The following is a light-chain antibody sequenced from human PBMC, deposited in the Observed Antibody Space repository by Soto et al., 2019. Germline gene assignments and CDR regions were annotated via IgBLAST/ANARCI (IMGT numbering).Light chain of an antibody. CDR3: QQYGSSPPTWT. CDR1: QSVSSY. J-gene: IGKJ1*01. Sequence: EIVLTQSPATLSLSPVERATLSCRASQSVSSYLAWYQQKPGQAPRLLIYDASNRATGIPARFSGSGSGTDFTLTISSLEPEDFAVYYCQQYGSSPPTWTFGQGTKVDIK. V-gene: IGKV3-11*01. CDR2: DAS.